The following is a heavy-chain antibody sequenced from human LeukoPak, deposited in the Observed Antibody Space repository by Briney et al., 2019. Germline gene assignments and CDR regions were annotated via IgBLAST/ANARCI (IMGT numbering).Heavy chain of an antibody. CDR1: GGSISSYY. Sequence: PSETLSLTCTVSGGSISSYYWSWIRQPPGKGLEWIGEISHDEGTNYNPSLKSRVTISLDTSKNQFSLKLTPVTAADTAVYYCAGGPDSRKTGYCGPGTLVTVSS. D-gene: IGHD1-14*01. V-gene: IGHV4-34*01. J-gene: IGHJ4*02. CDR3: AGGPDSRKTGY. CDR2: ISHDEGT.